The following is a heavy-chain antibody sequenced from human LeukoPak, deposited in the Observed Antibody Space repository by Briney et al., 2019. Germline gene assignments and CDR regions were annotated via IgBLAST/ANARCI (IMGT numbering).Heavy chain of an antibody. CDR1: RGTFSSYG. Sequence: SVKVSCKASRGTFSSYGINWVRQAPGQGLEWMGRIIPIFATANYAQKFQGRVTIIADDSTSTAYMELSSLRSEDTAVYYCARVVNRGTYFYDSSGSFPLDYWGQGTLVTVSS. CDR2: IIPIFATA. V-gene: IGHV1-69*13. D-gene: IGHD3-22*01. J-gene: IGHJ4*02. CDR3: ARVVNRGTYFYDSSGSFPLDY.